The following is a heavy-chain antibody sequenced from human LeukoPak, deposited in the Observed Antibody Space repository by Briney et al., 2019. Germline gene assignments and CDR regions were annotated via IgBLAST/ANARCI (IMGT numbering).Heavy chain of an antibody. CDR2: ISAYNGNT. D-gene: IGHD3-22*01. V-gene: IGHV1-18*01. J-gene: IGHJ3*02. CDR1: GYTFTSYG. CDR3: ARGNYYDSSGYYYAPGGAGDI. Sequence: ASVKVSCTASGYTFTSYGISWVRQAPGQGLEWMGWISAYNGNTNYAQKFQGRVTMTRDTSTSTVYMELSSLRSEDTAVYYCARGNYYDSSGYYYAPGGAGDIWGQGTMVTVSS.